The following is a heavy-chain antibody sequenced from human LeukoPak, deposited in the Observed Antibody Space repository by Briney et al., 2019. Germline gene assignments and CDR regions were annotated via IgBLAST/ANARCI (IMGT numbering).Heavy chain of an antibody. CDR3: ARVGGSGWYRNFDY. J-gene: IGHJ4*02. CDR2: INHSGST. CDR1: GGSFSGYY. Sequence: PSETLSLTCAVYGGSFSGYYWSWIRQPPGKGLEWIGEINHSGSTNYNPSLKSRVTISVDTPKNQFSLKLSSVTAADTAVYYCARVGGSGWYRNFDYWGQGTLVTVSS. V-gene: IGHV4-34*01. D-gene: IGHD6-19*01.